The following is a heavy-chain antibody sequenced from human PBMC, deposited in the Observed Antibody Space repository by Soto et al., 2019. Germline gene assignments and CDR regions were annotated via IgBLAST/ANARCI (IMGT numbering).Heavy chain of an antibody. CDR1: GGSFSGYY. CDR2: INHSGST. Sequence: QVQLQQWGAGLLKLSETLSLTCAVYGGSFSGYYWSWIRQPPGKGLEWIGEINHSGSTNYNPSLKSRVTISVDTSKNQFSLKLSSVTAADTAVYYCARVVTYCGGDCSEYFQHWGQGTLVTVSS. D-gene: IGHD2-21*02. V-gene: IGHV4-34*01. CDR3: ARVVTYCGGDCSEYFQH. J-gene: IGHJ1*01.